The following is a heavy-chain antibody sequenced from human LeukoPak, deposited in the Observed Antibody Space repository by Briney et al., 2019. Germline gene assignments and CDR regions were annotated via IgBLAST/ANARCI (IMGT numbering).Heavy chain of an antibody. CDR3: VRGPHIAATSY. D-gene: IGHD6-25*01. Sequence: GGSLRLSCVFSGFTFSNYRMTWVRQAPGKGLEWVANIKQDGSEKQYVDSVKGRFAISRDNAKKSLYLQINTLRAEDTAVYYCVRGPHIAATSYWGQGTLVTVSS. CDR2: IKQDGSEK. V-gene: IGHV3-7*03. CDR1: GFTFSNYR. J-gene: IGHJ4*02.